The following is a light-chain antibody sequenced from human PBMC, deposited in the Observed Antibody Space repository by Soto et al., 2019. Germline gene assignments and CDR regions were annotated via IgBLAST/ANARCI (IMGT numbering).Light chain of an antibody. J-gene: IGKJ2*01. V-gene: IGKV3-15*01. CDR2: GAS. CDR1: QSVSSN. CDR3: QQYDDWPSMST. Sequence: EIVMCQFPATLSVSPGERATLSCRASQSVSSNLACYQQKPGQAPRLLIYGASTRATGIPARFSGSGSGTEFTLTISSRQAEDGAVYYCQQYDDWPSMSTVGQGTKVDIK.